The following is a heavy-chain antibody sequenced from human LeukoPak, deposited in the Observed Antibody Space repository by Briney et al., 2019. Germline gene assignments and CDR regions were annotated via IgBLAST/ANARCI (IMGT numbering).Heavy chain of an antibody. CDR1: GFTFSSYA. CDR2: IYSAGST. CDR3: ARALVAAAGKSFDY. Sequence: GGSLRLSCAASGFTFSSYAMSWVRQAPGKGLEWVSVIYSAGSTYYADSVKGRFTISRDNSKNTVYLQMNSLRAEDTAVYYCARALVAAAGKSFDYWGQGTLVTVSS. D-gene: IGHD6-13*01. J-gene: IGHJ4*02. V-gene: IGHV3-53*01.